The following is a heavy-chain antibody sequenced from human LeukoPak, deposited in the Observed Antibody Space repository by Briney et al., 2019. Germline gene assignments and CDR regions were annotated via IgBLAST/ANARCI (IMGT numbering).Heavy chain of an antibody. CDR1: GFTFSNAW. J-gene: IGHJ4*02. Sequence: GGSLRLSCAASGFTFSNAWMSWVRQAPGKGLEWVGRIKSKTDGGTTDYAAPVKGRFTISRDDSKNTLYLQKNSLKTEDTAVYYCTTGGLVVPAASLDYWGQGTLVTVSS. D-gene: IGHD2-2*01. CDR2: IKSKTDGGTT. CDR3: TTGGLVVPAASLDY. V-gene: IGHV3-15*01.